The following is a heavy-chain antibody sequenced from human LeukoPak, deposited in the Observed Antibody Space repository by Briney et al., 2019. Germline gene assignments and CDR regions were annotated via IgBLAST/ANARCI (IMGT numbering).Heavy chain of an antibody. CDR2: IDTSTGNP. V-gene: IGHV7-4-1*02. J-gene: IGHJ5*02. D-gene: IGHD6-13*01. CDR3: ARDNYGAEEGIGSSLVWLDP. Sequence: ASVNVSCKASGYTFTTYAINWVRQAPGQGLEWMGWIDTSTGNPTYAQGFTEQFVFSLDTSVNTAYLQINSLKAEDTAMYYCARDNYGAEEGIGSSLVWLDPWGQGTLVTVSS. CDR1: GYTFTTYA.